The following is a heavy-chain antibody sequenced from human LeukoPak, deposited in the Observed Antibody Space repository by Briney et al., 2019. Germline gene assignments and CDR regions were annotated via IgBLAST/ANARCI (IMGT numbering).Heavy chain of an antibody. D-gene: IGHD6-6*01. CDR2: INPNSGGT. Sequence: ASVKVSCKASGYTFTGYYMHWVRQAPGQGLEWMGWINPNSGGTNYAQKFQGRVTMTRDTSISTAYMELSRLRSDDTAVYYCARGAIAARPGNWFDPWGQGTLVTVSS. CDR1: GYTFTGYY. CDR3: ARGAIAARPGNWFDP. V-gene: IGHV1-2*02. J-gene: IGHJ5*02.